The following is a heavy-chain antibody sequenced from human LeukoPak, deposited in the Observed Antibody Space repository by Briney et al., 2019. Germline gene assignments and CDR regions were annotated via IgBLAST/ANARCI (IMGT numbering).Heavy chain of an antibody. V-gene: IGHV4-59*01. J-gene: IGHJ4*02. CDR3: AKSYGSGNYFDS. D-gene: IGHD3-10*01. CDR2: ISYSGST. Sequence: SETLSLTCTVSGGSISSYYWSWIRQPPGKGLEWIGYISYSGSTNYNPSLKSRVTISIETSKNKFSLKLRSVTAADTAVYYCAKSYGSGNYFDSWGQGTLVTVSS. CDR1: GGSISSYY.